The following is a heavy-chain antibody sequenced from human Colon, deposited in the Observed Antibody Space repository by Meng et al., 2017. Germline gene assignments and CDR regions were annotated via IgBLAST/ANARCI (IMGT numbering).Heavy chain of an antibody. D-gene: IGHD6-19*01. CDR3: VRSSGWVRTGFDP. V-gene: IGHV4-39*01. J-gene: IGHJ5*02. CDR1: GDSISSRDSY. Sequence: QPQLQESGPGLVKPSETLALTCSGSGDSISSRDSYWGWIRQSPGKGLEWIGSIGHSGFTYYTPSLKSRVTVSIDTSANQFHLTLTSVTAADTAVYYCVRSSGWVRTGFDPWGQGTLVTVSS. CDR2: IGHSGFT.